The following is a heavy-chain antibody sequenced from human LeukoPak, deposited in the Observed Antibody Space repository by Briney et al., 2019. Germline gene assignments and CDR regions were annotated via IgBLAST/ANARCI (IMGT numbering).Heavy chain of an antibody. Sequence: ASVKVSCKTSGYPFRNYDINWVRQATGQGLEWMGWINPHSGKTGYAQKFQGRVTMTTDTSASTAYMELSSLRSEDTAVYYCASSLCGGSCYFAFDIWGQGTMVTVSS. D-gene: IGHD2-15*01. J-gene: IGHJ3*02. V-gene: IGHV1-8*01. CDR2: INPHSGKT. CDR3: ASSLCGGSCYFAFDI. CDR1: GYPFRNYD.